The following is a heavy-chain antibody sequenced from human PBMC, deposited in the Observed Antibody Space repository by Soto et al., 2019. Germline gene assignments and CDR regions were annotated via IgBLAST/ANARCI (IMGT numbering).Heavy chain of an antibody. CDR3: ARWKSSSSWYVHFTFDY. Sequence: SETLSLTCAVYGGSFSGYYWSWIRQPPGKGLEWIGEINHSGSTNYNPSLKSRVTISVDTSKNQFSLKLSSVTAADTAVYYCARWKSSSSWYVHFTFDYWGQGTLVTVSS. J-gene: IGHJ4*02. V-gene: IGHV4-34*01. D-gene: IGHD6-13*01. CDR1: GGSFSGYY. CDR2: INHSGST.